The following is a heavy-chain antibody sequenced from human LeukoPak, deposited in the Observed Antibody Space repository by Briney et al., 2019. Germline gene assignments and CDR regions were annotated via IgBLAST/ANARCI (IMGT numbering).Heavy chain of an antibody. CDR3: AKSSGIVGASSFDY. D-gene: IGHD1-26*01. CDR1: GFTFSSYG. CDR2: ISGSGGST. J-gene: IGHJ4*02. Sequence: PGGSLRLSCAASGFTFSSYGMHWVRQAPGKGLEWVSAISGSGGSTYYADSVKGRFTISRDNSKNTLYLQMNSLRAEDTAVYYCAKSSGIVGASSFDYWGQGTLVTVSS. V-gene: IGHV3-23*01.